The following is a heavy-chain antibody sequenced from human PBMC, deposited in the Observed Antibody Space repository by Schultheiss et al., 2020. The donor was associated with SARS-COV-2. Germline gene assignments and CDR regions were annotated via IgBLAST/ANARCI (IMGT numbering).Heavy chain of an antibody. CDR1: GGSISSGDYY. D-gene: IGHD3-22*01. CDR2: IYYSGST. Sequence: SETLSLTCTVSGGSISSGDYYWSWIRQPPGKGLEWIGYIYYSGSTYYNPSLKSRVTISVDTSKNQFSLKLSSVTAADTAVYYCARGGLGYYDSRFDPWGQGTLVTVSS. J-gene: IGHJ5*02. V-gene: IGHV4-30-4*01. CDR3: ARGGLGYYDSRFDP.